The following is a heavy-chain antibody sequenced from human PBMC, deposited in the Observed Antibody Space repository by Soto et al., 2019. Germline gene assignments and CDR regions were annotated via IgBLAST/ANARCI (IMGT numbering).Heavy chain of an antibody. V-gene: IGHV3-74*01. CDR1: GFTFSNYW. CDR3: AREIQLGY. J-gene: IGHJ4*02. D-gene: IGHD5-18*01. Sequence: EVQLVEPGGGLVQPGGSLRLSCAASGFTFSNYWMHWVRQAPGKGLVWVSRINSDGSNTNYADSVKGRFTISRDNAKNTLYLEMNNLRAEDTAVYYCAREIQLGYWGQGTLVTVSS. CDR2: INSDGSNT.